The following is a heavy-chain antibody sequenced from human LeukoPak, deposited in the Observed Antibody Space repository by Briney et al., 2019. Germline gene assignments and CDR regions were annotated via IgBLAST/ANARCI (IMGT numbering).Heavy chain of an antibody. J-gene: IGHJ4*02. CDR3: AKDQGQQQLVLGY. CDR1: GFTVSSNY. Sequence: GGSLRLSCAASGFTVSSNYMSWVRQAPGKGLEWVSVIYSGGSTYYADSVKGRFTISRDNSKNTLYLQMNSLRAEDTAVYYCAKDQGQQQLVLGYWGQGTLVTVSS. V-gene: IGHV3-66*02. D-gene: IGHD6-13*01. CDR2: IYSGGST.